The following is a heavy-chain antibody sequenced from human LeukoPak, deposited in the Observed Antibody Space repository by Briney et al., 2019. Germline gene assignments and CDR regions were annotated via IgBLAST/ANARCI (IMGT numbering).Heavy chain of an antibody. V-gene: IGHV3-48*01. D-gene: IGHD2-2*02. CDR1: GFTFSSYS. CDR3: ARVNTEAPHSWWYFDL. Sequence: GGSLRLSCAASGFTFSSYSMNWVRQAPGKGLEWVSYISSSTSTIYYADSVKGRFTISRDNAKNSLYLQMNSLRAEDTAVYYCARVNTEAPHSWWYFDLWGRGTLVTVSS. CDR2: ISSSTSTI. J-gene: IGHJ2*01.